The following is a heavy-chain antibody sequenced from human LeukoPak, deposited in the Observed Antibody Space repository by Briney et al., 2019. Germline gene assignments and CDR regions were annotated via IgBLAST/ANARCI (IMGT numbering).Heavy chain of an antibody. J-gene: IGHJ4*02. V-gene: IGHV4-59*01. CDR2: IYYSGST. Sequence: SETLSLTCTVSGGSISSYYWSWIRQPPGKGLEWIGYIYYSGSTNYNPSLKSRVTISVDTSKNQFSLKLSSVTAADTAVYYCASSGYYYSFHGYWGQGTLVTVSS. CDR3: ASSGYYYSFHGY. CDR1: GGSISSYY. D-gene: IGHD3-22*01.